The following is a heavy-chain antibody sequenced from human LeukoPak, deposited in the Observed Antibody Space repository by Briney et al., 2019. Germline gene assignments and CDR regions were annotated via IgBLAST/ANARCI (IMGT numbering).Heavy chain of an antibody. V-gene: IGHV3-7*01. CDR3: ARGAAAVVFDY. CDR2: IKQDGSEK. J-gene: IGHJ4*02. D-gene: IGHD6-13*01. Sequence: EGSLRLSCAASGFTFSSYWMSWVRQAPGKGLEWVANIKQDGSEKYYVDSVKGRFTISRDNAKNSLYLQMNSLRAEDTAVYYCARGAAAVVFDYWGQGTLVTVSS. CDR1: GFTFSSYW.